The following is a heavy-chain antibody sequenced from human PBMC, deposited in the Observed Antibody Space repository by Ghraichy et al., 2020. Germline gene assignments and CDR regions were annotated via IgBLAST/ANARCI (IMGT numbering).Heavy chain of an antibody. Sequence: LSLTCAVSGFTFSSYSMNWVRQAPGKGLQWVSYISSSSSTIYYSDSVKGRFTISRDNAKNSLYLQMNSLRAEDTAVYYCARDQVIGVSYIDLWGRGTLVTVSS. V-gene: IGHV3-48*04. CDR3: ARDQVIGVSYIDL. CDR1: GFTFSSYS. CDR2: ISSSSSTI. D-gene: IGHD2-21*01. J-gene: IGHJ2*01.